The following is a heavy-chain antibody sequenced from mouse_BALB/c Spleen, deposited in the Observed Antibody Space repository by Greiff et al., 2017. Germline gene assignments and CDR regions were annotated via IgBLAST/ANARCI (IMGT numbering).Heavy chain of an antibody. Sequence: EVKLVESGGGLVKPGGSLKLSCAASGFTFSSYTMSWVRQTPEKGLEWVATISSGGGNTYYPDSVKGRFTISRDNAKNNLYLQMSSLRSEDTALYYCATMITLDYYAMDYWGQGTSVTVSS. J-gene: IGHJ4*01. D-gene: IGHD2-4*01. CDR3: ATMITLDYYAMDY. CDR1: GFTFSSYT. CDR2: ISSGGGNT. V-gene: IGHV5-9*03.